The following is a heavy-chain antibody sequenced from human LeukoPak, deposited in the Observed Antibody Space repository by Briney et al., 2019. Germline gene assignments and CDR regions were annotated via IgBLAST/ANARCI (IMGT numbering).Heavy chain of an antibody. CDR2: ISVRSNYI. D-gene: IGHD3-22*01. J-gene: IGHJ4*02. CDR1: GFPFSIYE. CDR3: VRLRRNSDSSGYYYYYDF. Sequence: RAGGSLRLSCAASGFPFSIYEMNWVRQAPGKGLEWVSSISVRSNYIYYADSVRGRFTISRDDARDSLYLQMNSLRAEDTAVYYCVRLRRNSDSSGYYYYYDFWGQGTLVTVSS. V-gene: IGHV3-21*01.